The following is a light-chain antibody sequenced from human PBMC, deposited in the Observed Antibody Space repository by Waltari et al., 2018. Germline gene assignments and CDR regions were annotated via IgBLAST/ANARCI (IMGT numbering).Light chain of an antibody. V-gene: IGKV4-1*01. CDR3: QQYLSAPRT. CDR2: WAS. CDR1: ESVIYDSDNKNY. Sequence: DIVMTQSPDSLAVSLVERATINCKSSESVIYDSDNKNYLAWYQKKPGQPPKLLIHWASIRESGVPDRFSGSGSGTDFTLTISSLQAEDVAVYYCQQYLSAPRTFGQGTVLEIK. J-gene: IGKJ2*02.